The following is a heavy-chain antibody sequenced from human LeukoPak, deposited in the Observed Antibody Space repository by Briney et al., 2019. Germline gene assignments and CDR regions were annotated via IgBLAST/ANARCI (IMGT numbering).Heavy chain of an antibody. D-gene: IGHD1-26*01. CDR3: ARGLWEIDDY. Sequence: ASVNVSYKACGYTFTIYYINYVRQASGQALVCMVCMTPNSWNTRCAQNFQRRDTMTRTTSISTAYRELSSLRSEDTAVYYCARGLWEIDDYWGQGTLVTVSS. CDR1: GYTFTIYY. V-gene: IGHV1-8*01. CDR2: MTPNSWNT. J-gene: IGHJ4*02.